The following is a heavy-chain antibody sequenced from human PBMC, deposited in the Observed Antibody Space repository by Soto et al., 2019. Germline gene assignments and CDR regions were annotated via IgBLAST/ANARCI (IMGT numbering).Heavy chain of an antibody. J-gene: IGHJ6*02. D-gene: IGHD1-26*01. CDR2: ISWNSGSI. V-gene: IGHV3-9*01. Sequence: PGGSLRLSCAASGFTFDDYAMHWVRQAPGKGLEWVSGISWNSGSIGYADSVKGRFTISRDNAKNSLYLQMNSLRAEDTALYYCAEDKGGSKGKDYYYYGMDVWGQGTTVTVSS. CDR3: AEDKGGSKGKDYYYYGMDV. CDR1: GFTFDDYA.